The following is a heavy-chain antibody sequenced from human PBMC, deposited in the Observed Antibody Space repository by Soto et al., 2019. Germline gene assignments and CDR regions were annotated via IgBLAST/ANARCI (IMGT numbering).Heavy chain of an antibody. J-gene: IGHJ6*02. CDR2: IYHSGST. V-gene: IGHV4-38-2*01. CDR3: ARVDYYVWGSLDYYYYGRDV. D-gene: IGHD3-10*01. Sequence: SETLSLTCAVSGYSISSGYYWGWIRQPPGKGLEWIGSIYHSGSTYYNPSLKSRVTISVDTSKNQFSLKLSSVTAADTAVYYCARVDYYVWGSLDYYYYGRDVWGQGTTVTVSS. CDR1: GYSISSGYY.